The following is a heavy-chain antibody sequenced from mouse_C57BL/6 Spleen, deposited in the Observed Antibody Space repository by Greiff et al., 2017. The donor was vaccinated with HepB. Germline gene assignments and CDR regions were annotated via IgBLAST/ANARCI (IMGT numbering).Heavy chain of an antibody. J-gene: IGHJ2*01. CDR3: ARGTTVGNY. V-gene: IGHV1-26*01. Sequence: VQLQQSGPELVKPGASVKISCKASGYTFTDYYMNWVKQSHGKSLEWIGDINPNNGGTSYNQKFKGKATLTVDKSSSTAYMELRSLTSEDSAVYYYARGTTVGNYWGQGTTLTVSS. CDR1: GYTFTDYY. CDR2: INPNNGGT. D-gene: IGHD1-1*01.